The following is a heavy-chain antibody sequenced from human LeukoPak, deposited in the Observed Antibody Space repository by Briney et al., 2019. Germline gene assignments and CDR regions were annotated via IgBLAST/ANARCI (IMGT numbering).Heavy chain of an antibody. Sequence: SQTLSLTCAISGDSVSSNSAAWNWIRQSPSRGLEWLGRTYYRSKWYNDYAVSVKSRITINPDTSKNQFSLQLSSVTAADTADYYCARVSFKMATLRGNYYLDLWGRGTLVTVSS. J-gene: IGHJ2*01. CDR2: TYYRSKWYN. V-gene: IGHV6-1*01. CDR3: ARVSFKMATLRGNYYLDL. D-gene: IGHD5-24*01. CDR1: GDSVSSNSAA.